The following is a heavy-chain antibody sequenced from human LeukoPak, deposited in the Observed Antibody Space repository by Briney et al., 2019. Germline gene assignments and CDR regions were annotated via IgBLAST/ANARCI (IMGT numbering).Heavy chain of an antibody. CDR2: IYSSGST. D-gene: IGHD6-6*01. J-gene: IGHJ4*02. Sequence: SETLSLTCTVSGGSISSYYWSWIRQPPGKGLERIGHIYSSGSTNYKPSLKSRVTMSVDTSKNQFSLKLTSVTAADTAVYYCARGGPTIAARRTFDYWGQGTLVTVSS. CDR3: ARGGPTIAARRTFDY. V-gene: IGHV4-59*01. CDR1: GGSISSYY.